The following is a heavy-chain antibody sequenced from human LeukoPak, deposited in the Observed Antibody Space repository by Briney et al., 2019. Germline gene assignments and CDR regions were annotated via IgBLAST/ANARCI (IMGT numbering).Heavy chain of an antibody. CDR1: GFTLSGYS. Sequence: GGSLRLSCAASGFTLSGYSMSWVRQAPGKGLEWVSVTYSGGTTYYADSVKGRFTISRDNSKNTLYLQMNSLRAEDTAVYYCASYDYYGSGSFWDYWGQGTLVTVSS. V-gene: IGHV3-66*01. D-gene: IGHD3-10*01. CDR2: TYSGGTT. J-gene: IGHJ4*02. CDR3: ASYDYYGSGSFWDY.